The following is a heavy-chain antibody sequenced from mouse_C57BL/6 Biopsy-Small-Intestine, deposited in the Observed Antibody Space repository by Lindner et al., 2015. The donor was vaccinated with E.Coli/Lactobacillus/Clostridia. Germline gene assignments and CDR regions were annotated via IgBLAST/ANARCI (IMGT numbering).Heavy chain of an antibody. CDR1: GYAFTNYL. CDR3: ARSQGYGNYEGHY. CDR2: INPGSGGT. J-gene: IGHJ2*01. Sequence: VQLQESGAELARPGASVKVSCKASGYAFTNYLIEWVKQRPGQGLEWIGVINPGSGGTNYNEKFKGKATLTADKSSSTAYIQLSSLTSEDSAVYFCARSQGYGNYEGHYWGQGTTLTVSS. V-gene: IGHV1-54*01. D-gene: IGHD2-10*02.